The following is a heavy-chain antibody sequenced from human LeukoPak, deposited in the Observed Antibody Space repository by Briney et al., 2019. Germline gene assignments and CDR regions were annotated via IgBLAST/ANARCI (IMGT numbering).Heavy chain of an antibody. CDR1: GGSISSYY. J-gene: IGHJ6*02. CDR2: IYYSGST. CDR3: ARGKYSGSVYYYGMDV. V-gene: IGHV4-59*01. D-gene: IGHD6-6*01. Sequence: PSETLSLTCTVSGGSISSYYWSWIRQPPGKGLKWVGYIYYSGSTNYNPSLKSRVTISVDTSKNQFSLKLSSVTAADTAVYYCARGKYSGSVYYYGMDVWGQGTTVTVSS.